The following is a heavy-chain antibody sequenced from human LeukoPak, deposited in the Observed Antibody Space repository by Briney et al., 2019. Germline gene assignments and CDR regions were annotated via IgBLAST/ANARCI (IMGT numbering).Heavy chain of an antibody. D-gene: IGHD2-15*01. Sequence: SETPSLTCTVSSGSITSYFWSWIRQPPGKGLEWIGYIYHSGTTNYNPSLKSRVSISADTSNDQFSLRLSSVTAADTAVYYCVQIAPYSPGYSQDWGQGTLVTVSS. CDR1: SGSITSYF. CDR3: VQIAPYSPGYSQD. V-gene: IGHV4-59*01. CDR2: IYHSGTT. J-gene: IGHJ1*01.